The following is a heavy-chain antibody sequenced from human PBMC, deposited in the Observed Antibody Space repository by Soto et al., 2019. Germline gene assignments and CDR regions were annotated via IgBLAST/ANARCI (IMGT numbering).Heavy chain of an antibody. J-gene: IGHJ6*02. CDR3: ARQLMVRDDEVYYYGMDV. CDR2: ISYDGSNK. V-gene: IGHV3-30-3*01. CDR1: GFTFSSYA. Sequence: QVQLVESGGGAVQPGRSLRLSCAASGFTFSSYAMHWVRQAPGKGLEWVAVISYDGSNKYYADSVKGRFTISRDNSKNTLYLQMNSLRAEDTAVYYCARQLMVRDDEVYYYGMDVWGQGTTVTVSS. D-gene: IGHD3-10*01.